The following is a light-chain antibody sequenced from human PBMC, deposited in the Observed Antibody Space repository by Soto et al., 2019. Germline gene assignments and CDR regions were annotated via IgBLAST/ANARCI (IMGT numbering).Light chain of an antibody. Sequence: QSVLNQPPSASGNPGRRVTISFFGNKSNIGSNTVNWYQQLPGTAPKLLIYSNNQRPSGVPDRFSGSKSGTSASLAISGLQSEDEADYYCAAWDDSLNGYVFGTGTKVTVL. J-gene: IGLJ1*01. CDR1: KSNIGSNT. CDR3: AAWDDSLNGYV. CDR2: SNN. V-gene: IGLV1-44*01.